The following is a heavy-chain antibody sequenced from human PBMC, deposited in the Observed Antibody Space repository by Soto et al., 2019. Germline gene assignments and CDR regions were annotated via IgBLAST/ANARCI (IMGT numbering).Heavy chain of an antibody. V-gene: IGHV3-48*02. CDR2: ISSSSSTI. CDR3: ARGADIVVVPAAMHESGWFDP. J-gene: IGHJ5*02. Sequence: PGGSLRLSCAASGFTFSSYSMNWVRQAPGKGLEWVSYISSSSSTIYYADSVKGRFTISRDNAKNSLYLQMNSLRDEDTAVYYCARGADIVVVPAAMHESGWFDPWGQGTLVTVSS. D-gene: IGHD2-2*01. CDR1: GFTFSSYS.